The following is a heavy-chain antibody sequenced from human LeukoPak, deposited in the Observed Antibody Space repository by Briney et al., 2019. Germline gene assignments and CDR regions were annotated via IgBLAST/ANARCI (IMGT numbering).Heavy chain of an antibody. CDR1: GYTFTSYY. CDR2: INPSGGST. V-gene: IGHV1-46*01. Sequence: GASVKVSLKASGYTFTSYYMHWVRQAPGQGLEWMGIINPSGGSTSYAQKFQGRVTMTRDTSTSTVYMELSSLRSEDTAVYYCARDPYSYYYGMDVWGQGTTVTVSS. J-gene: IGHJ6*02. CDR3: ARDPYSYYYGMDV.